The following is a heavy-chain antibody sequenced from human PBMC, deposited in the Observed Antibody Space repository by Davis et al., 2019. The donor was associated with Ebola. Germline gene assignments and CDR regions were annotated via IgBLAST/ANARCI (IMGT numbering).Heavy chain of an antibody. D-gene: IGHD3-22*01. Sequence: HTAGSLRLSCAASGFSSSNYWIHWVRHAPARGPVWVSRISPDGSATGYADSVKGRFTISRDNAKNSLYLQMNSLRDEDTAVYYCARDDWMSHYDSSGYPDFDYWGQGTLVTVPS. V-gene: IGHV3-74*01. CDR2: ISPDGSAT. J-gene: IGHJ4*02. CDR3: ARDDWMSHYDSSGYPDFDY. CDR1: GFSSSNYW.